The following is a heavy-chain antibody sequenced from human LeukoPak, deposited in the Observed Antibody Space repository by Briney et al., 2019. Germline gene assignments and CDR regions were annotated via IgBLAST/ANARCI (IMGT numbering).Heavy chain of an antibody. J-gene: IGHJ4*02. CDR1: GFTFSSYA. CDR3: AKVIGRSFTYGCDY. Sequence: GGSLRLSCAASGFTFSSYAMSWVRQAPGKGVEWVSAISGSGGSTYYADSVKGRFTISRDNSKNTLYLQMNSLRAEDTAVYYCAKVIGRSFTYGCDYWGQGTLVTVSS. D-gene: IGHD3-10*01. V-gene: IGHV3-23*01. CDR2: ISGSGGST.